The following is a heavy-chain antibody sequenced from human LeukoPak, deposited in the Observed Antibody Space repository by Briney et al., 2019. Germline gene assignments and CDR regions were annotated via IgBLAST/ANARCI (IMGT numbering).Heavy chain of an antibody. CDR3: ARWSYYDSSGYPDAFDI. D-gene: IGHD3-22*01. V-gene: IGHV1-18*01. Sequence: ASVKVSCKASGYTFTSYGISWVRQAPGQGLEWMGWISAYNGNTNYAQKLQGRVTMTTDTSTSTAYMELRSPRSDDTAVYYCARWSYYDSSGYPDAFDIWGQGTMVTVSS. J-gene: IGHJ3*02. CDR1: GYTFTSYG. CDR2: ISAYNGNT.